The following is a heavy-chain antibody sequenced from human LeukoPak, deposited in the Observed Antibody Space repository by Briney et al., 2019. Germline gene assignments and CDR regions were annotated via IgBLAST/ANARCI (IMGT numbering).Heavy chain of an antibody. D-gene: IGHD3-9*01. CDR3: ARGVRYFDWLLQYYFDY. V-gene: IGHV3-7*01. J-gene: IGHJ4*02. CDR2: IKQDGSEK. Sequence: PGGSLRLSCVASGFTFSSYWMSWVRQAPGKGLEWVANIKQDGSEKYYVDSVKGRFTISRDNAKNSLYLQMNSLRAEDTAVYYCARGVRYFDWLLQYYFDYWGQGTLVTVSS. CDR1: GFTFSSYW.